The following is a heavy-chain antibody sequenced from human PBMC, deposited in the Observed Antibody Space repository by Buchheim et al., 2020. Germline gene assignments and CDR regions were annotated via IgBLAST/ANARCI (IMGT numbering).Heavy chain of an antibody. Sequence: QVQLVESGGGVVQPGRSLRLSCAASGFTFSSYGMHWVRQAPGKGLEWVAVISYDGSNKYYADSVKGRFTISRDNSKNTLYLQMNSLSAEDTAVYYCAKVPATGNFDYWGQGTL. D-gene: IGHD7-27*01. V-gene: IGHV3-30*18. CDR2: ISYDGSNK. CDR3: AKVPATGNFDY. J-gene: IGHJ4*02. CDR1: GFTFSSYG.